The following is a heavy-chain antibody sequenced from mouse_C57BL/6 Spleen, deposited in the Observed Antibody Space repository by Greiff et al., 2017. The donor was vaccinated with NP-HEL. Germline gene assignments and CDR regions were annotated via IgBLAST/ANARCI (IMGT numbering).Heavy chain of an antibody. CDR3: ARGGLRAWFAY. CDR1: GYSITSGYY. V-gene: IGHV3-6*01. D-gene: IGHD2-4*01. J-gene: IGHJ3*01. Sequence: DVKLQESGPGLVKPSQSLSLTCSVTGYSITSGYYWNWIRQFPGNKLEWMGYISYDGSNNYNPSLQNRISIPRDTSKNQFFLKLNSVTTEDTATYYCARGGLRAWFAYWGQGTLVTVAA. CDR2: ISYDGSN.